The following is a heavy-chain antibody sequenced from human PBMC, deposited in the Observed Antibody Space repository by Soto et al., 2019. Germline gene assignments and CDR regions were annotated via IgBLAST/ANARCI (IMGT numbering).Heavy chain of an antibody. Sequence: ASVKVSCKASGYTFTSYGISWVLQAPGQGLEWMGWISAYNGNTNYAQKLQGRVTMTTDTSTSTAYMELRSLRSDDTAVYYCARDDRTGYCSGGSCSNWGAWGQGTLVTVSS. CDR2: ISAYNGNT. J-gene: IGHJ5*02. D-gene: IGHD2-15*01. V-gene: IGHV1-18*01. CDR3: ARDDRTGYCSGGSCSNWGA. CDR1: GYTFTSYG.